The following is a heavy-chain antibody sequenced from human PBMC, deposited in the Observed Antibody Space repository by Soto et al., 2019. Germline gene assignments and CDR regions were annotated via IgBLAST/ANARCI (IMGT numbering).Heavy chain of an antibody. J-gene: IGHJ6*02. CDR1: GFTFSSYS. CDR3: ARDQTGGMDV. V-gene: IGHV3-48*02. CDR2: ISSSSSTI. D-gene: IGHD3-10*01. Sequence: EVQLVESGGGLVQPGGSLRLSCAASGFTFSSYSMNWVRQAPGQGLEWVSYISSSSSTIYYADSVKGRFTISRDNAKNSLYLQMKSLRDEDTAVYYCARDQTGGMDVWGQGTTVTVSS.